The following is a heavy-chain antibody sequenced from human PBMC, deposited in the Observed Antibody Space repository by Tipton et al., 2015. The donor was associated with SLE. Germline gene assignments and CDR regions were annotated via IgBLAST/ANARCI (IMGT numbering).Heavy chain of an antibody. CDR3: ARVQGFSSWYFDL. J-gene: IGHJ2*01. CDR1: GGSFSGYY. Sequence: TLSLTCAVYGGSFSGYYWSWIRQPPGKGLEWIGEINHSGSTNYNPSLKSRVTISVDTSKNQFSLKLSSVTAADTAVYYCARVQGFSSWYFDLWGRGTLVTVSS. V-gene: IGHV4-34*01. D-gene: IGHD3-3*02. CDR2: INHSGST.